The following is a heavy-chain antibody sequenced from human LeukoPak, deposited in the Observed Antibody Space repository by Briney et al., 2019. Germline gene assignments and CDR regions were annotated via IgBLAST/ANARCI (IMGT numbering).Heavy chain of an antibody. CDR1: GYTFTSYG. V-gene: IGHV1-18*01. CDR3: ARIVSQGAFDI. D-gene: IGHD5/OR15-5a*01. J-gene: IGHJ3*02. CDR2: ISAFNGNT. Sequence: GASVKVSCKASGYTFTSYGISWVRQAPGQGLGWMGWISAFNGNTNYAQRLLGRVTMTTDTSTSTAYMELRSLRSDDTAVYYCARIVSQGAFDIWGQGTIVTVSS.